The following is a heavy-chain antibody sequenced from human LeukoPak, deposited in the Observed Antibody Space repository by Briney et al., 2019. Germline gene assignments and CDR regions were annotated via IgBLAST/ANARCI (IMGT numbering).Heavy chain of an antibody. Sequence: ASVKVSCKASGFTFTSSAVQWVRQARGQRLEWIGWIVVGSGNTNYAQKFQERVTITRDMSTSTAYMELSSLRSEDTAVYYRAAMGIAAAGTYGVPKNYYYYYGMDVWGQGTTVTVSS. CDR3: AAMGIAAAGTYGVPKNYYYYYGMDV. CDR1: GFTFTSSA. CDR2: IVVGSGNT. V-gene: IGHV1-58*01. J-gene: IGHJ6*02. D-gene: IGHD6-13*01.